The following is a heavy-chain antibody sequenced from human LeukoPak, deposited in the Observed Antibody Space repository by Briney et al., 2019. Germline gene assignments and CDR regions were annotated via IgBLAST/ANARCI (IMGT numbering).Heavy chain of an antibody. Sequence: PGGSLRLSCAASGFTFSSYAMHWVRQAPGKGLEWVAVISYDGSNKYYADSVKGRFTISRDNSKNTLYLQMNSLRAEDTAVYYCARRGLRATTLIDYWGQGTLVTVSS. V-gene: IGHV3-30-3*01. CDR3: ARRGLRATTLIDY. D-gene: IGHD1-26*01. CDR1: GFTFSSYA. J-gene: IGHJ4*02. CDR2: ISYDGSNK.